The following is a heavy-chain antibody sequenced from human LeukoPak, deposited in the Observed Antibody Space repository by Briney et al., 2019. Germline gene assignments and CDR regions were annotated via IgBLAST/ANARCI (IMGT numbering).Heavy chain of an antibody. J-gene: IGHJ4*02. Sequence: GGSLRLSCAASGFTFSSYSMNWVRQAPGKGLEWISYISSSSSTIYYADSVKGRFTISRDNAKNSLYLQMNSLRAEDTAVYYCARSSDVSDYWGQGTLVTVSS. CDR2: ISSSSSTI. CDR1: GFTFSSYS. V-gene: IGHV3-48*04. CDR3: ARSSDVSDY.